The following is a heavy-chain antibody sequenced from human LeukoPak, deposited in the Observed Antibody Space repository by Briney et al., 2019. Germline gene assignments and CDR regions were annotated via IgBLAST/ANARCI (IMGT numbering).Heavy chain of an antibody. Sequence: GGSLRLSCAASGFTFSSYSMNWVRQDPGKGLEWVSSISSSSSYIYYADSVKGRFTISRDNAKNTVYRHMNSLRVEDTAVYYCARGFYGILAGYSFYMDVWGKGTTVTVSS. V-gene: IGHV3-21*01. D-gene: IGHD3-9*01. CDR3: ARGFYGILAGYSFYMDV. CDR1: GFTFSSYS. CDR2: ISSSSSYI. J-gene: IGHJ6*03.